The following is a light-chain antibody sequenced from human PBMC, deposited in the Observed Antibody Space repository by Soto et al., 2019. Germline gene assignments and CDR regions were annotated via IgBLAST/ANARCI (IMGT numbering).Light chain of an antibody. Sequence: EIVLTQSPGTLSFSPVVRATFSFRASQKVGKYLVWYQQKPGQAPRLLIYDASNRATGIPARFSGSGSGTDFTLTISRLEPEDFAVYYCQQYGETPWTFGQGTKVDIK. CDR1: QKVGKY. V-gene: IGKV3-20*01. J-gene: IGKJ1*01. CDR2: DAS. CDR3: QQYGETPWT.